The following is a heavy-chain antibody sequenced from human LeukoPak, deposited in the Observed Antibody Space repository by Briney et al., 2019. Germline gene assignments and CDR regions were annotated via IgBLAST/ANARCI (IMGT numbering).Heavy chain of an antibody. D-gene: IGHD7-27*01. V-gene: IGHV3-74*01. CDR2: MNSDGGTT. J-gene: IGHJ4*02. CDR3: VRALMGTSDH. Sequence: PGGSLRLSCAASGFTFSRDWMHWVRQGPGKGLVWVSRMNSDGGTTNYADSVKGRFTISRDNAKNTLYLQMNSLRAEDTAVYYCVRALMGTSDHWGQGSLVTVSS. CDR1: GFTFSRDW.